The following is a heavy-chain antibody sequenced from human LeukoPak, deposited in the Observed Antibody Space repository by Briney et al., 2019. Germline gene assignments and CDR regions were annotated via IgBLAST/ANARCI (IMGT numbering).Heavy chain of an antibody. V-gene: IGHV4-30-2*01. CDR2: IYHSGST. J-gene: IGHJ4*02. Sequence: SETLSLTCAVSGGSISSGGYSWSWIRQPPGKGLEWIGYIYHSGSTYYNPSLKSRVTISVDRSKNQFSLKLSSVTAADTAVYYCARADDFWSGLFDYWGQGTLVTVSS. CDR3: ARADDFWSGLFDY. D-gene: IGHD3-3*01. CDR1: GGSISSGGYS.